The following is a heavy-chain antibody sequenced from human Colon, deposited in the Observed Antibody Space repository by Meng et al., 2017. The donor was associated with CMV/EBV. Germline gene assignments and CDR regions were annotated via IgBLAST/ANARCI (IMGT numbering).Heavy chain of an antibody. CDR1: GFTFSSYA. CDR2: ISYDGSNK. D-gene: IGHD1-1*01. Sequence: GESLKISCAASGFTFSSYAMHWVRQAPGKGLEWVAVISYDGSNKYYADSVKGRFTISRDNSKNTLYLQKNSLRAEDTAVYYCARARSTSNHGMDVWGQGTTVTVSS. V-gene: IGHV3-30-3*01. J-gene: IGHJ6*02. CDR3: ARARSTSNHGMDV.